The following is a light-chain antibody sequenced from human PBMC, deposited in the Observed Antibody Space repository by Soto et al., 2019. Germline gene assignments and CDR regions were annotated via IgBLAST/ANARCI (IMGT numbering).Light chain of an antibody. CDR1: SGHNSYA. Sequence: QLVLTQPPSASASLGASVKLTCTLSSGHNSYAIAWHQQQPEKGPRYLMKLNSDGSHSKGDGIPDRFSGSSSGAARYLTISSLQSEDEADYYCQTWSTDIRVFGGGTKVTVL. J-gene: IGLJ3*02. CDR2: LNSDGSH. CDR3: QTWSTDIRV. V-gene: IGLV4-69*01.